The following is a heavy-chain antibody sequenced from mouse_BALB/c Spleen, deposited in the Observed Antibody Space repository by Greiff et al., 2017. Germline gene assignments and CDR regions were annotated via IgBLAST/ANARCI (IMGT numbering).Heavy chain of an antibody. V-gene: IGHV5-6-5*01. CDR3: ARRDGSSYVDY. D-gene: IGHD1-1*01. J-gene: IGHJ2*01. CDR1: GFTFSSYA. CDR2: ISSGGST. Sequence: EVKVVESGGGLVKPGGSLKLSCAASGFTFSSYAMSWVRQTPEKRLEWVASISSGGSTYYPDSVKGRFTISRDNARNILYLQMSSLRSEDTAMYYCARRDGSSYVDYWGQGTTLTVSS.